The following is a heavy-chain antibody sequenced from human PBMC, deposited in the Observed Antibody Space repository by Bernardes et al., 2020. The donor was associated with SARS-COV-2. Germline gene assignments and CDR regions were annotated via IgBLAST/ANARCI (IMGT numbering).Heavy chain of an antibody. CDR2: IRIETSGSDAA. CDR1: DFAFCAYP. CDR3: ASDYACAFGI. Sequence: GSLRLSCLISDFAFCAYPMNWVRQAPGKGLEWLSNIRIETSGSDAAFYADSVKGRFTIPRDSANNLIYLQMNSLRDEDTAVYYCASDYACAFGIWGQGTRVTVSS. J-gene: IGHJ3*02. D-gene: IGHD2-2*01. V-gene: IGHV3-48*02.